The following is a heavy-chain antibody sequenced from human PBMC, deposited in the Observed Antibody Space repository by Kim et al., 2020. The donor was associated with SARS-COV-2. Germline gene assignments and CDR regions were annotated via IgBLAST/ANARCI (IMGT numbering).Heavy chain of an antibody. D-gene: IGHD3-3*01. J-gene: IGHJ4*02. CDR3: AKWGKVLRSSEDFDY. Sequence: DAVNGRFTISRDNAKNSLYLQMNSLRAEDTALYYCAKWGKVLRSSEDFDYWGQGTLITVSS. V-gene: IGHV3-21*01.